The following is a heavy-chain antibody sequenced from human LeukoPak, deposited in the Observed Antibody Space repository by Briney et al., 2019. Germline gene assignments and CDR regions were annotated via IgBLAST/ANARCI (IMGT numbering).Heavy chain of an antibody. CDR1: GGSFSGYY. J-gene: IGHJ4*02. V-gene: IGHV4-59*08. CDR3: ARRSSGWYYFDY. D-gene: IGHD6-19*01. Sequence: SETLSLTCAVYGGSFSGYYWSWIRQPPGKGLEWLGYIYYSGSTNYNPSLESRVTISVDTSKNQFSLNLRSVTAADTAVYYCARRSSGWYYFDYWGQGTLVTVSS. CDR2: IYYSGST.